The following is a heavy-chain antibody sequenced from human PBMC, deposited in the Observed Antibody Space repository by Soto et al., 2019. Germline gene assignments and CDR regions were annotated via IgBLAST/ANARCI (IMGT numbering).Heavy chain of an antibody. D-gene: IGHD2-2*01. CDR2: IIPIFGTA. J-gene: IGHJ4*02. CDR1: GGTFSSYA. V-gene: IGHV1-69*13. CDR3: ARSSRYIVVVPASYYFDY. Sequence: SVKVSFKASGGTFSSYAISWLRQAPGQGLEWMGGIIPIFGTANYAQKFQGRVTITADESTSTAYMELSSLRSEDTAVYYCARSSRYIVVVPASYYFDYWGQGTLVTVSS.